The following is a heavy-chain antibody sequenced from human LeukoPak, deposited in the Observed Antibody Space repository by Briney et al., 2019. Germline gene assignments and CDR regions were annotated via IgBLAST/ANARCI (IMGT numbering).Heavy chain of an antibody. J-gene: IGHJ4*02. CDR2: IYYSGST. CDR3: ARRASQQEVFDY. D-gene: IGHD4/OR15-4a*01. V-gene: IGHV4-39*01. CDR1: GGSISSSSYY. Sequence: PSETLSLTCTVSGGSISSSSYYWGWIRQPPGKGLEWIGSIYYSGSTYYNPSLKSRVTISVDTSKNQFSLKLSSVTAADTAVYYCARRASQQEVFDYWGQGTLVTVSS.